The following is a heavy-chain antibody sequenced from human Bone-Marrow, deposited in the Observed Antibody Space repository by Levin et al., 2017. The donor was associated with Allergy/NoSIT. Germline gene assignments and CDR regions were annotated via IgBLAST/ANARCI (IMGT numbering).Heavy chain of an antibody. CDR1: GGSISTSGW. CDR2: INYSGTTS. J-gene: IGHJ4*02. D-gene: IGHD2-8*01. CDR3: ARADCTNAACPFDS. V-gene: IGHV4-4*02. Sequence: GSLRLSCAVSGGSISTSGWCSWVRQPPGKGLEWIAEINYSGTTSNYNPSLTSRVTVSVDKSKEQFSLRLTSVTAADTAVYYCARADCTNAACPFDSWGQGTLVIVSS.